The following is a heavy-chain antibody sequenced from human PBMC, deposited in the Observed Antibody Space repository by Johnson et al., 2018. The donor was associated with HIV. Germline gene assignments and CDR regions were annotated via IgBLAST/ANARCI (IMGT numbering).Heavy chain of an antibody. J-gene: IGHJ3*02. Sequence: QVQLVESGGGLVKPGGSLRLSCAASGFTFSDYYMSWIRQAPGKGLEWVSALSGSTIYYADSVKGRFTISRDNAKNTLYLQMNSLRAEDTALYYCAREYSSSWYSWSAFDIWGQGTMVTVSS. CDR1: GFTFSDYY. D-gene: IGHD6-13*01. V-gene: IGHV3-11*01. CDR3: AREYSSSWYSWSAFDI. CDR2: LSGSTI.